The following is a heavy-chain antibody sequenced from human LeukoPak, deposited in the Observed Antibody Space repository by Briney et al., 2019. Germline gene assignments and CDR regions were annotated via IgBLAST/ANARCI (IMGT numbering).Heavy chain of an antibody. J-gene: IGHJ4*02. CDR1: GGTFSSYA. Sequence: SVKASCKASGGTFSSYAISWVRQAPGQGLEWMGGIIPIFGTANYAQKFQGRVTITPDKSTSTAYMELSSLRSEDTAVYYCARDVLGGSAYYFDYWGQGTLVTVSS. D-gene: IGHD2-15*01. V-gene: IGHV1-69*06. CDR3: ARDVLGGSAYYFDY. CDR2: IIPIFGTA.